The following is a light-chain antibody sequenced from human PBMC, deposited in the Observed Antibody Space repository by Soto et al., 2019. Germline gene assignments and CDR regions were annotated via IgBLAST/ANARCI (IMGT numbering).Light chain of an antibody. V-gene: IGLV2-23*01. CDR1: SSDVGTSNL. Sequence: QSVLTQSASVSGSPGQSITISCTGSSSDVGTSNLISWYQHHPGKAPKVMIYEGTKRPSGVSDRFSGSKSGNTASLTISGLQAEDEADYYCCSFATTGTWVFGGGTKLTVL. J-gene: IGLJ3*02. CDR2: EGT. CDR3: CSFATTGTWV.